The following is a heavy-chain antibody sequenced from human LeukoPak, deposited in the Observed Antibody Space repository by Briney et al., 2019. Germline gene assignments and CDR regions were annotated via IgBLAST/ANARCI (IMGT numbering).Heavy chain of an antibody. J-gene: IGHJ3*02. CDR1: GFTFSSYG. D-gene: IGHD3-22*01. CDR2: IWYDGSNK. V-gene: IGHV3-33*01. CDR3: AREYYDSSGQSAFDI. Sequence: GGVLRLSCAASGFTFSSYGMHWVRQAPGKGLEWVAVIWYDGSNKYYADSVKGRFTISRDNSKNTLYLQMNSLRAEDTAVYYCAREYYDSSGQSAFDIWGQGTMVTVSS.